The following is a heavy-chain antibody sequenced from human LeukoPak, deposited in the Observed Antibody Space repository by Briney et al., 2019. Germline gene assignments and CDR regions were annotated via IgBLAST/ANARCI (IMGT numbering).Heavy chain of an antibody. CDR3: AREGGPYRPLDY. CDR2: IYYSGST. CDR1: DGSISSGGYY. J-gene: IGHJ4*02. Sequence: SETLPLTCTVSDGSISSGGYYWSWIRQPPGKGLEWIGYIYYSGSTYYNPSLKSRVTISVDTSKNQFSLKLSSVTAADTAVYYCAREGGPYRPLDYSGQGTLVTVSA. V-gene: IGHV4-31*03.